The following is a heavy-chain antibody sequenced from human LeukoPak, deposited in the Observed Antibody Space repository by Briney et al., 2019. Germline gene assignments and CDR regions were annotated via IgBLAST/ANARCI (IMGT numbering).Heavy chain of an antibody. Sequence: GGSLRLSCAASGFTFSSYAMSWVRQAPGKGLEWVSSISGSGTNTYYADSVKGRFTISRDNSKNTLYQQMNSLRAEDTAVYYCAKAHGLQSATSNYAFHIWGQGTMVTVSS. CDR1: GFTFSSYA. CDR3: AKAHGLQSATSNYAFHI. CDR2: ISGSGTNT. D-gene: IGHD1-1*01. J-gene: IGHJ3*02. V-gene: IGHV3-23*01.